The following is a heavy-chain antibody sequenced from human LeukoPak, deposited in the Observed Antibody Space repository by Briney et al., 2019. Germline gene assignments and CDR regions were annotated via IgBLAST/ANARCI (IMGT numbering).Heavy chain of an antibody. Sequence: GGSLRLSCAASGFTFSSYAMSWVRQAPGKGLEWVSAISGSGGSTYYADSVKGRFTISKDNSKNTLYLQMNSLRAEDTAVYYCAKHGTRYSGSYLSGYYFDYWGQGTLVTVSS. CDR2: ISGSGGST. J-gene: IGHJ4*02. V-gene: IGHV3-23*01. D-gene: IGHD1-26*01. CDR1: GFTFSSYA. CDR3: AKHGTRYSGSYLSGYYFDY.